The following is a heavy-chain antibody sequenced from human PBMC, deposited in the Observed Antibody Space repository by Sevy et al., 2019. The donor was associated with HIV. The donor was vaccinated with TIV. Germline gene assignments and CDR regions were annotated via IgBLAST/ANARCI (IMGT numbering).Heavy chain of an antibody. Sequence: ASVKVSCKASGYTFTNYDINWVRQATGQGLEWMGWMNPKSGNTGYGQKFQGRVSMTRNNSITTAYMELNSLRSDDTDVYYCASTMVRGALTYGFHPWGQGTQVTVSS. CDR2: MNPKSGNT. CDR3: ASTMVRGALTYGFHP. V-gene: IGHV1-8*01. J-gene: IGHJ5*02. CDR1: GYTFTNYD. D-gene: IGHD3-10*01.